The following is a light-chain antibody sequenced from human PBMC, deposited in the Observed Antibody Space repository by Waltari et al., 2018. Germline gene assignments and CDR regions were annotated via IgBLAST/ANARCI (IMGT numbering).Light chain of an antibody. CDR3: LSRDTTSTRV. J-gene: IGLJ3*02. V-gene: IGLV3-19*01. Sequence: SSELTQDPAVSVALGQTVSITCQGDSLRRYYASWYQQRPGQAPILSLYGQDNRPSGIPDRFSGSTSGNTASLTITGARAEDEADYYCLSRDTTSTRVFGGGTRLTV. CDR2: GQD. CDR1: SLRRYY.